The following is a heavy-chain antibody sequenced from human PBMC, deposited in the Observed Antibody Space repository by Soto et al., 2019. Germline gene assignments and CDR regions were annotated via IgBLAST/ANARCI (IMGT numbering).Heavy chain of an antibody. J-gene: IGHJ5*02. D-gene: IGHD6-19*01. V-gene: IGHV3-9*01. CDR3: AKGLGSSYPGWFDP. CDR1: GFTFDDYA. CDR2: ISWNRGSI. Sequence: EVQLVESGGGLVQPGRSLRLSCAASGFTFDDYAMHWVRQAPGKGLEWVSGISWNRGSIGYADSVKGRFTISRDNAKNSLYLHMNSLRAEDTALYYCAKGLGSSYPGWFDPWGQGTLVTVSS.